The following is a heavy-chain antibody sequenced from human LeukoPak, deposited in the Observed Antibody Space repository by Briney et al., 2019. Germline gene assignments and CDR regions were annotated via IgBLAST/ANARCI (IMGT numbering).Heavy chain of an antibody. J-gene: IGHJ4*02. CDR1: GFTFSNYG. CDR2: IWYDGSNK. D-gene: IGHD3-3*01. Sequence: GGCMRLSCAASGFTFSNYGMHWARQAPGKGLEWVAVIWYDGSNKYYADSVKGRFTISRDSSKNTLFLQMNSLRADDTAVYYCARRGRFQDFDYWGQGTLVTVSS. CDR3: ARRGRFQDFDY. V-gene: IGHV3-33*01.